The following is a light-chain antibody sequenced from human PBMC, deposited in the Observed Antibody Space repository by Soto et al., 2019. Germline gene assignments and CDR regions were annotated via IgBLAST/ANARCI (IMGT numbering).Light chain of an antibody. CDR1: QSISSS. CDR2: GTS. Sequence: SPATLSVSPGEKATLSCRASQSISSSLAWYQQKPGQPPRLLIYGTSTRATGIPDRFSGSGSGTEFTLTIGSLQSEDFAVYHCQQYDKKPPITFGQGTRLEIK. V-gene: IGKV3-15*01. CDR3: QQYDKKPPIT. J-gene: IGKJ5*01.